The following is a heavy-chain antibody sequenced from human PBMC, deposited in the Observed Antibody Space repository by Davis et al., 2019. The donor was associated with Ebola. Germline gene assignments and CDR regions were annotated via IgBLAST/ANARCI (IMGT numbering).Heavy chain of an antibody. D-gene: IGHD3-10*01. V-gene: IGHV3-13*01. CDR3: ARGGRGTMVRGAPPDV. CDR2: IGTAGDT. Sequence: GESLKISCAASGFTFSSYDMHWVRQATGKGLEWVSAIGTAGDTYYPGSVKGRFTISRENAKNSLYLQMNSLRAGDTAVYYCARGGRGTMVRGAPPDVWGQGTTVTVSS. CDR1: GFTFSSYD. J-gene: IGHJ6*02.